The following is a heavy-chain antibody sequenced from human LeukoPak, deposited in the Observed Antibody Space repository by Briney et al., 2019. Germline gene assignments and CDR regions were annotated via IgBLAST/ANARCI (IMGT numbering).Heavy chain of an antibody. CDR3: ARDSLAYCGGDCYPFPGDY. V-gene: IGHV3-30-3*01. Sequence: HPGGSLRLSCAASGFTFSSYAMHWVRQAPGKGLEWVAVISYDGSNKYYADSVKGRFTISRDNSKNTLYLQMNSLRAEDTAVYCCARDSLAYCGGDCYPFPGDYWGQGTLVTVSS. CDR1: GFTFSSYA. D-gene: IGHD2-21*02. CDR2: ISYDGSNK. J-gene: IGHJ4*02.